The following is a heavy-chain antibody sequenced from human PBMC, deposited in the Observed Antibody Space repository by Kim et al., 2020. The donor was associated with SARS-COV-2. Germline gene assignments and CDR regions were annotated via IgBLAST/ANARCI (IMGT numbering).Heavy chain of an antibody. CDR2: IDSSGST. CDR3: ARHLTGSSWFDS. J-gene: IGHJ5*01. Sequence: SETLSLTCTVSGGSISSSTYSWNWFRQPPGDGLEWIGGIDSSGSTYYNPSLKSRVTLSVETSKNQFSLKMNSVTAADTSVFYCARHLTGSSWFDSWGQGT. V-gene: IGHV4-39*01. CDR1: GGSISSSTYS. D-gene: IGHD3-9*01.